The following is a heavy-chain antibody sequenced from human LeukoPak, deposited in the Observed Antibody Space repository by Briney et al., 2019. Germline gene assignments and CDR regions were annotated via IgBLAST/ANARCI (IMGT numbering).Heavy chain of an antibody. J-gene: IGHJ4*02. D-gene: IGHD6-19*01. V-gene: IGHV3-23*01. CDR3: AKTSSGWSFDC. CDR1: GFTFSSYA. Sequence: GGSLRLSCAASGFTFSSYAMSWVRQAPGKGLEWVSAISDSGVSTFYADSVKGRFTISRENSKNTLYLHMSSLRAEDSAVYSCAKTSSGWSFDCWGQGTLVTVSS. CDR2: ISDSGVST.